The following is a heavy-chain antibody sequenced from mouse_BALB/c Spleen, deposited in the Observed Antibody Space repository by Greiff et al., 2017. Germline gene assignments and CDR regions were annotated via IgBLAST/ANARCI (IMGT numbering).Heavy chain of an antibody. D-gene: IGHD2-4*01. CDR1: GFSLTSYG. V-gene: IGHV2-9*02. Sequence: VQLQESGPGLVAPSQSLSITCTVSGFSLTSYGVHWVRQPPGKGLEWLGVIWAGGSTNYNSALMSRLSISKDNSKSQVFLKMNSLQTDDTAMYYCARAVSTMITPWFAYWGQGTLVTVSA. J-gene: IGHJ3*01. CDR3: ARAVSTMITPWFAY. CDR2: IWAGGST.